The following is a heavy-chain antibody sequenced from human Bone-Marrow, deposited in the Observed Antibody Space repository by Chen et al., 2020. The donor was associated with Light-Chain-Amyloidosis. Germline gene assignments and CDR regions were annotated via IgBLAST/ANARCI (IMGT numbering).Heavy chain of an antibody. CDR1: GYTFPNYW. V-gene: IGHV5-51*01. J-gene: IGHJ4*02. CDR3: ARRRDGYNFDY. Sequence: EAQLDQSGPEVKKPGASLKISCKGSGYTFPNYWIGWVRQMPGKGLEWMGVIYPDDSDARYSPSFEGQVTISADKSITTAYLQWRSLKASDTAMYYCARRRDGYNFDYWGQGTLVTVSS. CDR2: IYPDDSDA. D-gene: IGHD5-12*01.